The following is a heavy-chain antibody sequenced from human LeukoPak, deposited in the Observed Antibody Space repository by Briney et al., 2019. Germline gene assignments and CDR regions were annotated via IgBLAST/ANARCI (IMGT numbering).Heavy chain of an antibody. V-gene: IGHV1-2*02. J-gene: IGHJ4*02. D-gene: IGHD6-13*01. CDR2: INPNSGGT. Sequence: ASVKVSCKASGYTFTGYYMHWVRQAPGQGLEWMGWINPNSGGTNYAQKLQGRVTMTTDTSTSTAYMELRSLRSDDTAVYYCATAIKYSSSWYGSDYWGQGTLVTVSS. CDR1: GYTFTGYY. CDR3: ATAIKYSSSWYGSDY.